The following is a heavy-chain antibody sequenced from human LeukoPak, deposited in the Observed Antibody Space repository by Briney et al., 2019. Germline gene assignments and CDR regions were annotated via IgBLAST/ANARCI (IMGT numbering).Heavy chain of an antibody. CDR1: GFTFDDYA. CDR3: ARDPVARGSGSYYKDY. V-gene: IGHV3-21*01. J-gene: IGHJ4*02. CDR2: ISSSSSYI. Sequence: GRSLRLSCAASGFTFDDYAMHWVRQAPGKGLEWVSSISSSSSYIYYADSVKGRFTISRDNAKNSLYLQMNSLRAEDTAVYYCARDPVARGSGSYYKDYWGQGTLVTVSS. D-gene: IGHD3-10*01.